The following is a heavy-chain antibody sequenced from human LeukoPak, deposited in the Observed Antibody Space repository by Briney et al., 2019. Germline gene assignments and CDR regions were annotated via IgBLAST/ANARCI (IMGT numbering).Heavy chain of an antibody. CDR3: ARRTDRSFWYLDY. CDR2: IYPGDSDT. CDR1: GYSFTNYW. J-gene: IGHJ4*02. V-gene: IGHV5-51*01. Sequence: PGESLKISCKGSGYSFTNYWIGWVRQMPGEGLEWMGIIYPGDSDTRYSPSFQGQVTISADRSISTAYLQWSSLKASDTAMYYCARRTDRSFWYLDYWGQGTLVTVSS.